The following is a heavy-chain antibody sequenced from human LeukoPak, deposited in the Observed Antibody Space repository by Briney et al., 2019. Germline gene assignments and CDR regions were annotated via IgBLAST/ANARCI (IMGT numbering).Heavy chain of an antibody. CDR1: GGSFSGYY. CDR3: AFWSGSYDS. J-gene: IGHJ4*02. V-gene: IGHV4-34*01. Sequence: SETLSLTCAVYGGSFSGYYWSWIRQPPGKGLEWIGEIKHSGSTNYNPSLKSRVTISVDTSKNQFSLKLSSVTAADTAVYYCAFWSGSYDSWGQGTLVTVSS. CDR2: IKHSGST. D-gene: IGHD1-26*01.